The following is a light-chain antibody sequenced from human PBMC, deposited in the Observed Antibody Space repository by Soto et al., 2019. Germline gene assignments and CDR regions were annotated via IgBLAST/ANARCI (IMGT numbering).Light chain of an antibody. CDR3: CSYAGSYTVV. J-gene: IGLJ2*01. CDR2: DVS. Sequence: QSALTQPRSVSGSPGQSVTISCTGTSSDVGGYNYVSWYQQHPGKAPKLMIYDVSQRPSGVPDRFSGSKSGNTASLTISGLPAEDEAAYYCCSYAGSYTVVFGGGTKLTVL. CDR1: SSDVGGYNY. V-gene: IGLV2-11*01.